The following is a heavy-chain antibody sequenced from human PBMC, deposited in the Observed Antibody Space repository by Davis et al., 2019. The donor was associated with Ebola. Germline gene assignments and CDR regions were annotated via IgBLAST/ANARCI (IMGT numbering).Heavy chain of an antibody. CDR2: INPNSGGT. D-gene: IGHD2-15*01. V-gene: IGHV1-2*02. CDR1: GYTFTGYY. J-gene: IGHJ4*02. Sequence: ASVKVSCKASGYTFTGYYMHWVRQAPGQGLEWMGWINPNSGGTNYAQKFQGRVTMTRDTSISTAYMELSRLRSDDTAVYYCARANVVVVAATPLDYWGQGTLVTVSS. CDR3: ARANVVVVAATPLDY.